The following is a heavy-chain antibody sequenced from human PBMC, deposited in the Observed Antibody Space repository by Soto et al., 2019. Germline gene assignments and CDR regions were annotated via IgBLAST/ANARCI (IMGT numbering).Heavy chain of an antibody. D-gene: IGHD6-25*01. Sequence: GGSLRLSCAVSGLTFSNAWINWVRQAPGKGLEWVGRIKTKIEGGTTNYAAPVKGRFTVSGDDSKNTVYLHMNSLRTEDTAVYYCTADIPNISANYGMDVWGQGTTVTVSS. CDR1: GLTFSNAW. CDR3: TADIPNISANYGMDV. CDR2: IKTKIEGGTT. J-gene: IGHJ6*02. V-gene: IGHV3-15*06.